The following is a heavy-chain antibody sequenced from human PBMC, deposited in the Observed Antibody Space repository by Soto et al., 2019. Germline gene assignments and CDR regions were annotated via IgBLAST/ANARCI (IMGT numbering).Heavy chain of an antibody. CDR3: ASSVGVTYPHRAFDY. CDR2: INPDSGDT. V-gene: IGHV1-2*06. J-gene: IGHJ4*02. Sequence: ASVKVSCKASGYTFTGFYMHWVRQAPGQGLEWMGRINPDSGDTDHAEKFQGRVTMTRDTSISTAYMELTRLTSDDTAVYHCASSVGVTYPHRAFDYWGQGPPVTVSS. CDR1: GYTFTGFY. D-gene: IGHD2-2*01.